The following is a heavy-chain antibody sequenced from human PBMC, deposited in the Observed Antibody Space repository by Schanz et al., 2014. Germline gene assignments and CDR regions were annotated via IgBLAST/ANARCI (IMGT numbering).Heavy chain of an antibody. J-gene: IGHJ1*01. Sequence: EVQLLESGGGLVQPGGSLRLSCAASGFTFSSYAMSWVRQAPGKGLKWVSAISGSGGSTDYAASVKGRFTIARDNSKNTRYLQMSSLRAEDTAVYYCAIGPGRYCSSTNWPEYFQHWGRGTLVTVSS. CDR2: ISGSGGST. V-gene: IGHV3-23*01. D-gene: IGHD2-2*01. CDR3: AIGPGRYCSSTNWPEYFQH. CDR1: GFTFSSYA.